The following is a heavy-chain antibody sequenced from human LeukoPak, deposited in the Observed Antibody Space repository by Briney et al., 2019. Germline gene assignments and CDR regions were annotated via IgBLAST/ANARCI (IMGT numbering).Heavy chain of an antibody. CDR2: INPNSGGT. CDR3: ARDPGSGWYTY. Sequence: GGSVKVSCKASGYTFTGYYMHWVRQAPGQGLEWMGWINPNSGGTNYAQKLQGRVTMTTDTSTSTAYMELRSLRSDDTAVYYCARDPGSGWYTYWGQGTLVTVSS. J-gene: IGHJ4*02. V-gene: IGHV1-2*02. D-gene: IGHD6-19*01. CDR1: GYTFTGYY.